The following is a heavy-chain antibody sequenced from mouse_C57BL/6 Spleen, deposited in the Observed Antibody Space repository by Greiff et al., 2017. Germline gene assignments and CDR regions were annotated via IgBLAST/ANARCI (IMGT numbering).Heavy chain of an antibody. CDR2: IWSDGST. CDR3: ARHRNWDGYFDV. D-gene: IGHD4-1*01. Sequence: VQLQQSGPGLVAPSQSLSITCTVSGFSLTSYGVHWVRQPPGKGLEWLVVIWSDGSTTYNSALKSRLSISKDNSKSQVFLKMNNLQTDDTALYYCARHRNWDGYFDVWGTGTTVTVSS. J-gene: IGHJ1*03. V-gene: IGHV2-6-1*01. CDR1: GFSLTSYG.